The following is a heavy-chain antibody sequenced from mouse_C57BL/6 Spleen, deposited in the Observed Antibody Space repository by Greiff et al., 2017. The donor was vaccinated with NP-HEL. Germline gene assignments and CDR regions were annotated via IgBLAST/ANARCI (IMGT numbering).Heavy chain of an antibody. CDR2: ISDGGSYT. D-gene: IGHD4-1*01. J-gene: IGHJ3*01. CDR1: GFTFSSYA. CDR3: ARELGRGGWFAY. Sequence: EVMLVESGGGLVKPGGSLKLSCAASGFTFSSYAMSWVRQTPEKRLEWVATISDGGSYTYYPDNVKGRFTISRDNAKNDLYLQMSHLKSEDTAMYYCARELGRGGWFAYWGQGTLVTVSA. V-gene: IGHV5-4*01.